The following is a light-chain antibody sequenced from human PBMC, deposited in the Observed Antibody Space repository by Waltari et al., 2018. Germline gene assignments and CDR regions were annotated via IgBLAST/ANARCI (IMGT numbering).Light chain of an antibody. V-gene: IGLV1-40*01. Sequence: QSVLTQPPSVSGAPGQRVTISCTGGSSNLGAHYPGQWYQHIPGTAPKLLIYANTNRPSGIPDRFSASLSGVSASLAISGLQPDDEADYYCQSFDNNLRAWVFGGGTKVTVL. CDR1: SSNLGAHYP. CDR3: QSFDNNLRAWV. CDR2: ANT. J-gene: IGLJ3*02.